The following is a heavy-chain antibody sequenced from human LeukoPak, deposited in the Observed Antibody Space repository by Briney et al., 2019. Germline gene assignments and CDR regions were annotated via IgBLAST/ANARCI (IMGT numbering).Heavy chain of an antibody. CDR3: ARGDTAMYYGMDV. CDR1: GYTVTGYY. D-gene: IGHD5-18*01. CDR2: INPNSGGT. J-gene: IGHJ6*02. V-gene: IGHV1-2*02. Sequence: ASVKVSCKASGYTVTGYYMHWVRQAPGQGLEWMGWINPNSGGTNYAQKFQGRVTMTRDTSISTAYMELSRLRSDDTAVYYCARGDTAMYYGMDVWGQGTTVTVSS.